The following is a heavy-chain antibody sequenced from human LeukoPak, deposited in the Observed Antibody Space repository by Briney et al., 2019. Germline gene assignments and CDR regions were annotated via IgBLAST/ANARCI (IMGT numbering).Heavy chain of an antibody. CDR1: GGSLTSILSY. CDR3: ARSIATYGPTHNWFGP. V-gene: IGHV4-39*01. CDR2: IYYSGST. D-gene: IGHD6-6*01. J-gene: IGHJ5*02. Sequence: PSQTLSLTHSVSGGSLTSILSYCGWIRQPPGKGLELIGSIYYSGSTYYSPSLKSRFTISVDTSKNQFSLKLSSVTAAATAVYYCARSIATYGPTHNWFGPWGQGILVTVSS.